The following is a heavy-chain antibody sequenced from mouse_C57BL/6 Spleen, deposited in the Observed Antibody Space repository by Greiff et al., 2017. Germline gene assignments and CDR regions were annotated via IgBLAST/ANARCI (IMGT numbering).Heavy chain of an antibody. D-gene: IGHD5-1-1*01. V-gene: IGHV1-9*01. CDR2: ILPGSGIT. Sequence: QVQLQQSGAELMKPGASVTLSCTATGYTFTGYWLEWVKQRPGHGLEWIGEILPGSGITNYNEKFKGKATFTANTSSNTAYMQLSSLTTDDSAIYYCARRYPLDYWGQGTSVTVSS. CDR1: GYTFTGYW. J-gene: IGHJ4*01. CDR3: ARRYPLDY.